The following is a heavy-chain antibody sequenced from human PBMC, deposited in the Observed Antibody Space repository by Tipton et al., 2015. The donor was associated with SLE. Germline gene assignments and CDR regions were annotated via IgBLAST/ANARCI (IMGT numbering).Heavy chain of an antibody. V-gene: IGHV3-21*01. CDR2: ISSSSSYI. J-gene: IGHJ3*02. Sequence: SLKLSCAASGFTFSSYSMNWVRQAPGKGLEWVSSISSSSSYIYYADSVKGRFTISRDNAKNSLYLQMNSLRAEDTAVYYCARVVYDFWSANAFDIWGQGTMVTVSS. CDR3: ARVVYDFWSANAFDI. CDR1: GFTFSSYS. D-gene: IGHD3-3*01.